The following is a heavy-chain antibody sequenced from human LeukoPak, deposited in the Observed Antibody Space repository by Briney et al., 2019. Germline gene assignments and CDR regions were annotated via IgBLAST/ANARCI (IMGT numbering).Heavy chain of an antibody. CDR1: GYTFTSYY. CDR2: INPNAGTT. CDR3: ARDTRPTYSSGWSYDY. D-gene: IGHD6-19*01. Sequence: ASVKVSCKASGYTFTSYYMHWVRQAPGQGLEWMGIINPNAGTTSYAQKFQGRVTVTRDTSTSTVYMELSSLRSEDTAVYYCARDTRPTYSSGWSYDYWGQGTLVTVSS. V-gene: IGHV1-46*01. J-gene: IGHJ4*02.